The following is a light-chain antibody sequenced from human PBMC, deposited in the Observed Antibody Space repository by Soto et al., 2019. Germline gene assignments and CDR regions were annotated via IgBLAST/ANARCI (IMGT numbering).Light chain of an antibody. CDR2: GAS. Sequence: EIVWTQSPGTLSLSPVERATLSCRASQSVSSSYLAWYQQKPGQAPRLLIYGASRRSTGLPDMFSGSGSGTDFTLTISRLEHEDFAVYCCQQYDSSSLTFGGGTKVEIK. V-gene: IGKV3-20*01. J-gene: IGKJ4*01. CDR1: QSVSSSY. CDR3: QQYDSSSLT.